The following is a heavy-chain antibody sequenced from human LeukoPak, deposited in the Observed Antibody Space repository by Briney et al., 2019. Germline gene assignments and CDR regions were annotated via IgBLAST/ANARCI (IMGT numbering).Heavy chain of an antibody. CDR1: GFTFSSYS. CDR2: ISSSSSTI. Sequence: GGSLRPSCAASGFTFSSYSMNWVRQAPGKGLEWVSYISSSSSTIYYADSVKGRFTISRDNAKNSLYLQMNSLRAEDTAVYYCAELGITMIGGVWGKGTTVTISS. D-gene: IGHD3-10*02. CDR3: AELGITMIGGV. V-gene: IGHV3-48*01. J-gene: IGHJ6*04.